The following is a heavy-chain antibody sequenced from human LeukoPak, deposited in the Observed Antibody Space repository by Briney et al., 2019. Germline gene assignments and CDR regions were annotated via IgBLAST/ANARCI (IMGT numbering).Heavy chain of an antibody. CDR2: ISSSGRYM. CDR3: AKDVRSDYFDY. V-gene: IGHV3-21*01. Sequence: PGGSLRLSCAASGFTFRSFSMNWVRQAPGKGLEWVSAISSSGRYMHYADSVKGRFTISRDNANNSLYLQMDSLRAEDTAVYYCAKDVRSDYFDYWGQGTLVTVSS. CDR1: GFTFRSFS. J-gene: IGHJ4*02.